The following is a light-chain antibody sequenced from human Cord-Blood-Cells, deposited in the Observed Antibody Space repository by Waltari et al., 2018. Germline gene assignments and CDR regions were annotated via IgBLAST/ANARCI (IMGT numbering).Light chain of an antibody. V-gene: IGLV3-1*01. CDR3: QAWDSSTAWDVV. J-gene: IGLJ2*01. CDR2: QDS. Sequence: SYELTQPPSVSVSPGQTASITCSGDKLGDKYACWYQQKPGQPPVLVIYQDSKRPSGIPERFSGSNSGNTATLTISGTQAMDEADYYCQAWDSSTAWDVVFGGGTKLTVL. CDR1: KLGDKY.